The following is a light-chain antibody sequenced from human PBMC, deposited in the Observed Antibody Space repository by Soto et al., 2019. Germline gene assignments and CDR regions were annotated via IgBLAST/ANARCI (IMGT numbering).Light chain of an antibody. CDR2: GAS. J-gene: IGKJ1*01. CDR1: HSVNSH. Sequence: EVVITPSLTTLSMQPEQRATRSYRTSHSVNSHVAWYQQKPGQAPRLLIYGASSRATDTPARFSGSGSGTEFTLTISSLQSEDLAVYYCQQYIQWPRTLGQG. CDR3: QQYIQWPRT. V-gene: IGKV3-15*01.